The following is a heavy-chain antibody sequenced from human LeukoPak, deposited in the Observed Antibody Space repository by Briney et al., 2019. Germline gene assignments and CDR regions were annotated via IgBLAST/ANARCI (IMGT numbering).Heavy chain of an antibody. CDR1: GGSISSGGYY. Sequence: SETLSLTCTVSGGSISSGGYYWSWIRQHPGKGPEWIGYIYYSGSTYYNPSLKSRVTISVDTSKNQFSLKLSSVTAADTAVYYCARAGFGDPQIDYWGQGTLVTVSS. J-gene: IGHJ4*02. CDR3: ARAGFGDPQIDY. V-gene: IGHV4-31*03. D-gene: IGHD3-10*01. CDR2: IYYSGST.